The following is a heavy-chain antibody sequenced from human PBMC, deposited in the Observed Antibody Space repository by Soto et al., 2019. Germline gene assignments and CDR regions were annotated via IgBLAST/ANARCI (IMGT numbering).Heavy chain of an antibody. CDR2: ISAYNGNT. CDR1: GYTFTSYG. V-gene: IGHV1-18*01. CDR3: AREGPGTYYYDSSGYFDFDY. D-gene: IGHD3-22*01. J-gene: IGHJ4*02. Sequence: ASVKVSCKASGYTFTSYGISWVRQAPGQGLEWMGWISAYNGNTNYAQKLQGRVTMTTDTSTSTAYMELRSLRSDDTAVYYCAREGPGTYYYDSSGYFDFDYWGQGTLVTVSS.